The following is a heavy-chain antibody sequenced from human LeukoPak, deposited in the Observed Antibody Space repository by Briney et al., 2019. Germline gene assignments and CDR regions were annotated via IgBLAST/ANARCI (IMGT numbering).Heavy chain of an antibody. CDR1: GGSISSYY. CDR2: IYTSGST. Sequence: PSXXLSLTCTVSGGSISSYYWSWIRQPAGKGLEWIGRIYTSGSTNYNPSLKSRVTMSVDTSKNQFSLKLSSVTAADTAVYYCARDGYDILTRYYFDYWGQGTLVTVSS. D-gene: IGHD3-9*01. J-gene: IGHJ4*02. V-gene: IGHV4-4*07. CDR3: ARDGYDILTRYYFDY.